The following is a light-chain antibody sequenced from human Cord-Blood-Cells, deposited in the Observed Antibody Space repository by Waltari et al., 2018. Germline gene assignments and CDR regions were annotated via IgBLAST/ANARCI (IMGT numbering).Light chain of an antibody. CDR1: QSISSW. V-gene: IGKV1D-12*01. Sequence: DIQMTQSPSSVSASVGDRVTITCRASQSISSWLAWYQQKPGKAPKLLIYAASSLQSGGPSRCSGIGSGTDFTLTISSLQPEDFATYYCQQANSFPWTFGQGTKVEIK. CDR3: QQANSFPWT. J-gene: IGKJ1*01. CDR2: AAS.